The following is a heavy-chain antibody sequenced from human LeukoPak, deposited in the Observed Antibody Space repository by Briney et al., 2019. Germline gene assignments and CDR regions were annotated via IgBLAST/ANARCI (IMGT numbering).Heavy chain of an antibody. J-gene: IGHJ6*03. V-gene: IGHV4-34*01. Sequence: PGGSLRLSCAASGFTFSSYEMNWIRQPPGKGLEWIGEINHSGSTNYNPSLKSRVTISVDTSKNQFSLKLSSVTAADTAVYYCARDCPLRGSGSYIYYYYMDVWGKGTTVTVSS. D-gene: IGHD3-10*01. CDR3: ARDCPLRGSGSYIYYYYMDV. CDR2: INHSGST. CDR1: GFTFSSYE.